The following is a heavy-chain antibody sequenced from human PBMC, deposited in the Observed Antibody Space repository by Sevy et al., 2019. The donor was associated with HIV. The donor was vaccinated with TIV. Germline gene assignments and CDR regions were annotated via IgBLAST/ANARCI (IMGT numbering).Heavy chain of an antibody. CDR3: VRGPNCGVGGCQQISPYCLDV. CDR2: IRNRPNSYTT. D-gene: IGHD2-15*01. V-gene: IGHV3-72*01. CDR1: GFTFSDHY. Sequence: GGSLRLSCAASGFTFSDHYVDWVRQAPGKGLEWVGRIRNRPNSYTTEYAASVNGRFTISRDDSRNSVYLQMNSLKTQVCAVYYCVRGPNCGVGGCQQISPYCLDVWGKGATVTVSS. J-gene: IGHJ6*03.